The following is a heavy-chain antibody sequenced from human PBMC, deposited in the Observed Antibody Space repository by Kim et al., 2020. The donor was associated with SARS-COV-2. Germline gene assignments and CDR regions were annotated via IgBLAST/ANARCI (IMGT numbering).Heavy chain of an antibody. CDR3: AKSSRITGGWFDP. J-gene: IGHJ5*02. CDR1: GFTFSSYA. CDR2: ISGSGGST. D-gene: IGHD3-10*01. Sequence: GGSLRLSCAASGFTFSSYAMSWVRQAPGKGLEWVSAISGSGGSTYYADSVKGRFTISRDNSKNTLYLQMNSLRADDTAIYYCAKSSRITGGWFDPGGQGTLVTVSS. V-gene: IGHV3-23*01.